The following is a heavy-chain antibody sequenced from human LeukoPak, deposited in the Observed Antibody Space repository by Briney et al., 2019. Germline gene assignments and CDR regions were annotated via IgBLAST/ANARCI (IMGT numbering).Heavy chain of an antibody. Sequence: ASVKVSCKASGYTFTGYYMHWVRQAPGQGLEWMAWINPNSGGTYYAQNFHDRITVTRDTSISTAYMELSRLRSDDTAIYYCARANALYCSSTGCLFDYWGQGTLVTVSS. V-gene: IGHV1-2*02. D-gene: IGHD2-2*01. CDR1: GYTFTGYY. J-gene: IGHJ4*02. CDR3: ARANALYCSSTGCLFDY. CDR2: INPNSGGT.